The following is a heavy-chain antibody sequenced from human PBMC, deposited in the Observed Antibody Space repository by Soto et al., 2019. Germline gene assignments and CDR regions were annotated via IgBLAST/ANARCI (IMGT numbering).Heavy chain of an antibody. CDR2: IKSKADGETK. CDR3: CVVKRRDQYSTSGYWFDP. CDR1: GFTVSHAW. D-gene: IGHD2-15*01. Sequence: GSLRLSCAASGFTVSHAWMSWVRQAPGKGLEWVGRIKSKADGETKDYGAPVRGRFTISRDDSKDTLYLQMNSLRIEDTAVYYCCVVKRRDQYSTSGYWFDPWGPGT. V-gene: IGHV3-15*01. J-gene: IGHJ5*02.